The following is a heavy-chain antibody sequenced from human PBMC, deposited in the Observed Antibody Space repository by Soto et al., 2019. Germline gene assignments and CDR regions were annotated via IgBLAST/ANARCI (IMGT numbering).Heavy chain of an antibody. D-gene: IGHD4-17*01. J-gene: IGHJ4*02. V-gene: IGHV4-4*02. CDR3: ATSSRLVDYGDYLSFDY. CDR1: SGSISSSNW. CDR2: IYHSGST. Sequence: QVQLQESGPGLVKPSGTLSLTCAVSSGSISSSNWWSWVRQPPGKGLEWIGEIYHSGSTNYNPSLKSRVTISVDKSKNQFSLKLSSMTAADTAVYYCATSSRLVDYGDYLSFDYWGQGTLVTVSS.